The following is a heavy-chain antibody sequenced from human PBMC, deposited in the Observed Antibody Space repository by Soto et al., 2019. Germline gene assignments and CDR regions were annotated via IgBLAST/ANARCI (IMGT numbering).Heavy chain of an antibody. J-gene: IGHJ4*02. CDR3: ARDYGDYAVDY. CDR1: GGTFSSYP. D-gene: IGHD4-17*01. CDR2: IIPILGIA. Sequence: QVQLVQSGAEVKKPGSSVKVSCKASGGTFSSYPISWVRQAPGQGLEWMGRIIPILGIANYAQKFQGRVTITADKSTSTAYMELSSLRSEDTAVYYCARDYGDYAVDYWGQGTLVTVSS. V-gene: IGHV1-69*04.